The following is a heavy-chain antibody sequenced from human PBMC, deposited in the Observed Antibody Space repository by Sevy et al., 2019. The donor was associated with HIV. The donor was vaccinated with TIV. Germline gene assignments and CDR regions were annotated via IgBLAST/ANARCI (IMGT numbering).Heavy chain of an antibody. D-gene: IGHD5-18*01. J-gene: IGHJ4*02. Sequence: GGSLRLSCAASGLTFSDYYMSWIRQAPGKGLEWLSYISSSGTTLYSADSVKGRFAISRDNAKNSLYLQMNSLRAEDTAVYFCVGRRYSYTYSWSYHFDYWGQGALVTVSP. CDR3: VGRRYSYTYSWSYHFDY. V-gene: IGHV3-11*01. CDR1: GLTFSDYY. CDR2: ISSSGTTL.